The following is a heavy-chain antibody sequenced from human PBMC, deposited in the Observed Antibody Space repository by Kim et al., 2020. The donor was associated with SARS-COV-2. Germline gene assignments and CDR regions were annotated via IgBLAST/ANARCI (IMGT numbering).Heavy chain of an antibody. CDR1: GYAFNIYD. V-gene: IGHV1-8*01. Sequence: ASVKVSCKASGYAFNIYDIHWVRQATGQGLEWMGWVSPISGKAGSAQKFQGRVTMTRDTSSSTAYMELNSLTSDDTAVYYCARFDRPLDFWGQGTQVTVSS. CDR2: VSPISGKA. J-gene: IGHJ4*02. CDR3: ARFDRPLDF.